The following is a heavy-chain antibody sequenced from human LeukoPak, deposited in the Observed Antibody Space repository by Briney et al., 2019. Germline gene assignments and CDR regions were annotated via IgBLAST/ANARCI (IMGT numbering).Heavy chain of an antibody. D-gene: IGHD2-15*01. J-gene: IGHJ4*02. Sequence: GGSLRLSCAASGFTFSSYSMNWVRQAPGKGLEWVSSISSSSSYIYYADSVKGRFTISRDNAKNSLYLQMNSLRAEDTAVYYCARVCLYCSGGSCYYDYWGQGTLVTVSS. CDR1: GFTFSSYS. V-gene: IGHV3-21*01. CDR2: ISSSSSYI. CDR3: ARVCLYCSGGSCYYDY.